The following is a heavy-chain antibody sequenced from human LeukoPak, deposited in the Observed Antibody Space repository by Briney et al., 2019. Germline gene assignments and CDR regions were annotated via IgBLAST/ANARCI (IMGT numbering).Heavy chain of an antibody. CDR1: GYTFTGYY. CDR3: ARADIVVVPAAIVRFDP. D-gene: IGHD2-2*02. J-gene: IGHJ5*02. CDR2: INPNSGGT. Sequence: ASVKVSCKASGYTFTGYYMHCVRQAPGQGLEWMGWINPNSGGTNYAQKFQGRVTMTRDTSISTAYMELSRLRSDDTAVYYCARADIVVVPAAIVRFDPWGQGTLVTVSS. V-gene: IGHV1-2*02.